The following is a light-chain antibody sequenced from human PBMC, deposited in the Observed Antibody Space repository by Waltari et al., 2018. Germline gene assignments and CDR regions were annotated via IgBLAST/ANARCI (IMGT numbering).Light chain of an antibody. J-gene: IGKJ4*01. CDR2: TAA. V-gene: IGKV1-12*01. CDR1: QDISGA. Sequence: VGDRVTITCRASQDISGALAWHQQKPGKPPTLLIYTAANLQTGVPSRFSGSGSGTNFTLTISSLQPEDFATYYCQQAISFPLSFGGGTRVQIK. CDR3: QQAISFPLS.